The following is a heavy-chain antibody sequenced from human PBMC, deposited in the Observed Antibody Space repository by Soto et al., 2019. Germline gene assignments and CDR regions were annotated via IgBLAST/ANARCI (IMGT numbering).Heavy chain of an antibody. CDR1: GFTVSTYW. CDR3: AKDRVPYSDYGRYFDL. Sequence: EVQLVESGGGLVQPGGSLRLSCAASGFTVSTYWMHWVRQDPGKGLMWVSRISPDGSTTTYADPVRGRFPISRDTAENTLYLQMNSLRVEDTAVYYCAKDRVPYSDYGRYFDLWGRGTLVTVSS. V-gene: IGHV3-74*01. CDR2: ISPDGSTT. J-gene: IGHJ2*01. D-gene: IGHD4-17*01.